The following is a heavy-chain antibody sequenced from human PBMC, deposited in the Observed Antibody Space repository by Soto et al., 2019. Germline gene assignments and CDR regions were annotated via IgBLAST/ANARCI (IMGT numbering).Heavy chain of an antibody. V-gene: IGHV3-33*01. J-gene: IGHJ6*02. D-gene: IGHD1-26*01. CDR2: IWYDGSNK. Sequence: GSLRLSCAASGFTFSSYGMHWVRQAPGKGLEWVAVIWYDGSNKYYADSVKGRFTISRDNSKNTLYLQMNSLRAEDTAVYYCARVSDRYSGSYYERSYYYCCMDVWGQGTKVTVSS. CDR3: ARVSDRYSGSYYERSYYYCCMDV. CDR1: GFTFSSYG.